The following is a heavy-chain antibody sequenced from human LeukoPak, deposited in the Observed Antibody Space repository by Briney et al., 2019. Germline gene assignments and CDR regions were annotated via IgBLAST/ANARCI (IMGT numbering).Heavy chain of an antibody. J-gene: IGHJ4*02. CDR1: GFTFSSYA. CDR3: AKAPYYYDSSGYLVY. CDR2: ISGSGGST. D-gene: IGHD3-22*01. Sequence: GGSLRLSCAASGFTFSSYAMSLARQAPGKGLEWVSAISGSGGSTYYADSVKGRFTISRDNSKNTLYLQMNSLRAEDTAVYYCAKAPYYYDSSGYLVYWGQGTLVTVSS. V-gene: IGHV3-23*01.